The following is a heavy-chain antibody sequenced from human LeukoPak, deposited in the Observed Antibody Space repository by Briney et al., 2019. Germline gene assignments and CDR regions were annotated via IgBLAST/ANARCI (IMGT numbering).Heavy chain of an antibody. CDR3: ARDPGYCSGGSCYPDAFDI. Sequence: SETLSLTCTVSGGSISSSTYYWGWIRQPPGKGLEWIGYIYYSGSTNYNPSLKSRVTISVDTSKNQFSLKLSSVTAADTAVYYCARDPGYCSGGSCYPDAFDIWGQGTMVTVSS. D-gene: IGHD2-15*01. CDR2: IYYSGST. J-gene: IGHJ3*02. V-gene: IGHV4-61*01. CDR1: GGSISSSTYY.